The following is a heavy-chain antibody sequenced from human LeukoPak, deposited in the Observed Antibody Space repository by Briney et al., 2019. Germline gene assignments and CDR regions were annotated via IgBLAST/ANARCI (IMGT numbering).Heavy chain of an antibody. CDR1: GFIFSDYY. CDR2: ISSSGSTI. Sequence: GGSLRLACAASGFIFSDYYMSWIRQAPGKGLEWVSYISSSGSTIYYADSVKGRFTISSDSAKNSLYLQMASLRAEDTAVYYCARESRRYYDYVWGSYPDYWGQGTLVAVSS. J-gene: IGHJ4*02. V-gene: IGHV3-11*01. D-gene: IGHD3-16*02. CDR3: ARESRRYYDYVWGSYPDY.